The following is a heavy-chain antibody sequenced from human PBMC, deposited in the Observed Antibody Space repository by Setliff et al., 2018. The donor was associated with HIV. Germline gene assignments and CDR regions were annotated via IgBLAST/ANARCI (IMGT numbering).Heavy chain of an antibody. D-gene: IGHD2-2*01. Sequence: SETLSLTCGVSGYSMSSGYYWGWIRQPPGKGLEWTGNIYHNGFANYNPSLKSRLTISVDTSKNQVSLTLSSVTPADTAVYYCARHICGTTACYAVDVWGPGTMVTVSS. CDR1: GYSMSSGYY. J-gene: IGHJ3*01. CDR2: IYHNGFA. CDR3: ARHICGTTACYAVDV. V-gene: IGHV4-38-2*01.